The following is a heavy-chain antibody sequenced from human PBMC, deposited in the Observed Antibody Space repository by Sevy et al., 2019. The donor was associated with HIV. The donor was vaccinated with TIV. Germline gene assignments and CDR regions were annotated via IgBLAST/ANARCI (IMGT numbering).Heavy chain of an antibody. CDR2: ISSSSSYI. Sequence: GGSLRLSCAASGFTFSSYSMNWVRQAPGKGLEWVSSISSSSSYIYYADSVKGRFTISRDNAKNSLYLQMNSLGAEDTAVYYCARGPRGDYHYGMDVWGQGTTVTVSS. V-gene: IGHV3-21*01. CDR3: ARGPRGDYHYGMDV. J-gene: IGHJ6*02. CDR1: GFTFSSYS.